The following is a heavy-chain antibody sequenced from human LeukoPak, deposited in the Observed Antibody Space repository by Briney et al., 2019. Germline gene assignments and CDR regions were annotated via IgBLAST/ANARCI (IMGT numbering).Heavy chain of an antibody. V-gene: IGHV3-33*01. J-gene: IGHJ4*02. D-gene: IGHD3-22*01. Sequence: GGSLRLSCAASGFTFSSYGMHWVRQAPGKGLEWVAVIWYDGSNKYYADSVKGRFIISRDNSKNTLYLQMNSLRAEDTAVYYCARDSDSSGQLDYWGQGTLVTVSS. CDR1: GFTFSSYG. CDR3: ARDSDSSGQLDY. CDR2: IWYDGSNK.